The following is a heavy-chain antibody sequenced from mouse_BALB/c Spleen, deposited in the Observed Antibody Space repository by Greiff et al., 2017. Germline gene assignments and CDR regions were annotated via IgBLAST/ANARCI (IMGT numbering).Heavy chain of an antibody. V-gene: IGHV1-61*01. D-gene: IGHD1-1*01. CDR2: IHPSDSET. CDR3: ARDYGSSYGACLAY. Sequence: QVQLKESGAELVRPGASVKLSCKASGYSFTSYWMNWVKQRPGQGLEWIGMIHPSDSETRLNQKFKDKATLTVDKSSSTAYMQLSSPTSEDSAVYYCARDYGSSYGACLAYWGQGTLVTVSA. J-gene: IGHJ3*01. CDR1: GYSFTSYW.